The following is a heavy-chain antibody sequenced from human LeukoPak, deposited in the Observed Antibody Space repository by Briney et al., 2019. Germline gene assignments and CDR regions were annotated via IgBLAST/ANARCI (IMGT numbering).Heavy chain of an antibody. CDR1: GLTFDDYA. CDR2: ISWSSGSI. D-gene: IGHD5-24*01. CDR3: AKDGDGYNSYFDY. J-gene: IGHJ4*02. Sequence: GRSVRLSCAASGLTFDDYAMHWLRQAPGKGLEWVSGISWSSGSIGHAHSVKGRFPISRENAKNSLYLQMNSLSAGDNVLFYCAKDGDGYNSYFDYWGQGALVSDSS. V-gene: IGHV3-9*01.